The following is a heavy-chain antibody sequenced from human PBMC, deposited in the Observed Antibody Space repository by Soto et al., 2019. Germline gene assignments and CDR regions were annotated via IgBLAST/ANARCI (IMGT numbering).Heavy chain of an antibody. CDR2: ISYDGNYK. J-gene: IGHJ6*02. V-gene: IGHV3-30-3*01. D-gene: IGHD3-22*01. CDR3: ARDRGGYNGMDV. CDR1: EFSFSNYA. Sequence: GGSLRLSCAASEFSFSNYAIHWVRQAPGKGLEWVSSISYDGNYKYYADSVKGRFTISRDNSKNTLYLQMNSLRAEDTAVYYCARDRGGYNGMDVWGQGTTVTVSS.